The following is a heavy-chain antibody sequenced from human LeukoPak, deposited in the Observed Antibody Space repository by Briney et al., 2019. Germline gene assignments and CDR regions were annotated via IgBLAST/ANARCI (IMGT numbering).Heavy chain of an antibody. J-gene: IGHJ4*02. D-gene: IGHD6-6*01. CDR1: GYTFTSYG. Sequence: ASVKVSCKASGYTFTSYGISWVRQAPGQGLGWMGWISVYKGNTNYAQKLQGRVTMTTDTSTSTVYMELRSLRSDDTAVYYCGRSMDSSTSRLIEYWGQGTLVTVSS. V-gene: IGHV1-18*01. CDR3: GRSMDSSTSRLIEY. CDR2: ISVYKGNT.